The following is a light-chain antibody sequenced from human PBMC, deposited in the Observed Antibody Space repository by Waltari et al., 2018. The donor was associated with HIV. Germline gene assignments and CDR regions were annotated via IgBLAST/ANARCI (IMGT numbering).Light chain of an antibody. J-gene: IGKJ1*01. V-gene: IGKV1-5*03. CDR3: QQYSSSPWT. CDR1: QSLNNW. CDR2: KAS. Sequence: DIKMTQSPSTLSASVRDRITIPCRASQSLNNWLAWYQQKPGKAPKLLIYKASSLESGVSSRFSGSGSGTEFTLTISSLQPDDFATYYCQQYSSSPWTFGQGTKVEIK.